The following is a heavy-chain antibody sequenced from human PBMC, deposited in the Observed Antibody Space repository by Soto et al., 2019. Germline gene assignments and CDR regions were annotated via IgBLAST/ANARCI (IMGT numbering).Heavy chain of an antibody. CDR3: ARGCPYSSSWFCHFDY. J-gene: IGHJ4*02. CDR1: GFTFSNYG. Sequence: QVQLVESGGGVVQPGRSLRLSCAASGFTFSNYGMHWVRQAPGKGLEWVAVIWYDGSNKYYADSVKGRFTISRDNSKNTLYLQKNSLRAEDTAVYYWARGCPYSSSWFCHFDYWGQGTLVTVSS. CDR2: IWYDGSNK. D-gene: IGHD6-13*01. V-gene: IGHV3-33*01.